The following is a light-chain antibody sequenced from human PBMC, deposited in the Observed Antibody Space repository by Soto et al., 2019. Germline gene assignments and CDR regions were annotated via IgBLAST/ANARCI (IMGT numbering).Light chain of an antibody. CDR1: QSVSSNY. CDR3: QQYGRSPWT. J-gene: IGKJ1*01. V-gene: IGKV3-20*01. CDR2: GAS. Sequence: EIVFTKSPGTLSLSPGDRAPLSCRASQSVSSNYVAWFQQKYGQAPRLLIYGASSRATGIPDRFSGSGSGTDFTLTISRLEPEDFAVYFCQQYGRSPWTFGQGTNVDIK.